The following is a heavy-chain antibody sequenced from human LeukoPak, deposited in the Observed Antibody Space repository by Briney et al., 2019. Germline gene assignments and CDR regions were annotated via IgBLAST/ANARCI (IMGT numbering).Heavy chain of an antibody. J-gene: IGHJ2*01. V-gene: IGHV1-46*01. Sequence: SVTVSCQASVYTFTNYYMHGVRPAPAQGREWMGIINPSGGSTRYTQKFQGRVIMTRDTSTSTVYMELSSLRSEDTAVYYWARVGLRGVGSLNWYFDLCGRGTLVTVSS. CDR1: VYTFTNYY. D-gene: IGHD3-10*01. CDR3: ARVGLRGVGSLNWYFDL. CDR2: INPSGGST.